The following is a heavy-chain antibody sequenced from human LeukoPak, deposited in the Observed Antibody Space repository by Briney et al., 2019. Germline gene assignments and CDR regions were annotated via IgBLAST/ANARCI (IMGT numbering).Heavy chain of an antibody. D-gene: IGHD3-10*01. CDR2: IWYGGSNK. CDR3: ARDMDPYYFDY. J-gene: IGHJ4*02. Sequence: PGGSLRLSCAASGFTFSSYGMHWVRQAPGKGLEWVAVIWYGGSNKYYADSVKGRFTISRDNSKNTLYLQMNSLRAEDTAVYYCARDMDPYYFDYWGQGTLVTVSS. CDR1: GFTFSSYG. V-gene: IGHV3-33*08.